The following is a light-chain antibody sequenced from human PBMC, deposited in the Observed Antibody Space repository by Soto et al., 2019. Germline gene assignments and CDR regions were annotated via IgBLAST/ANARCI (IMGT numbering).Light chain of an antibody. CDR2: GAS. J-gene: IGKJ1*01. V-gene: IGKV3-20*01. Sequence: EIVLTQSPGTLSLSPGERAILSCRASQSVSSSDLAWYQQKPGQAPRLLIYGASTKATGIPDRFSGSGSGIDFTLTISILEPEDFAVYYCQQYGDSRTFGQGTKVDIK. CDR1: QSVSSSD. CDR3: QQYGDSRT.